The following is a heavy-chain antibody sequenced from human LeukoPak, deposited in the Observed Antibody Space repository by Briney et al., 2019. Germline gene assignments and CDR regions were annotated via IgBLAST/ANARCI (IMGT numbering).Heavy chain of an antibody. V-gene: IGHV3-21*06. J-gene: IGHJ4*02. CDR3: ARDPDSSGSGWYYLDY. Sequence: GGSLRLSCAASGFTFSGHSMNWVRQAPGKGLEWVSFISSSSSSIYYADAVKGRFTISRDNAKNSLYLQMSSLRAEDTAVYYCARDPDSSGSGWYYLDYWGQGSLVTVSS. D-gene: IGHD6-19*01. CDR2: ISSSSSSI. CDR1: GFTFSGHS.